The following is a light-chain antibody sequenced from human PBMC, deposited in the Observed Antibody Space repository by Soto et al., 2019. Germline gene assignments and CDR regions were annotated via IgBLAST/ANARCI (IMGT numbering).Light chain of an antibody. V-gene: IGLV2-23*01. Sequence: LTQPASVSGSPGQSITISCTGTSSDVGSYNLVSWYQQHPGKAPKLMIYEGGKRPSGVSNRFSGSKSGNTASLTISGLQAEDEADYYCCSYAGSSSYVFGTGT. CDR3: CSYAGSSSYV. J-gene: IGLJ1*01. CDR2: EGG. CDR1: SSDVGSYNL.